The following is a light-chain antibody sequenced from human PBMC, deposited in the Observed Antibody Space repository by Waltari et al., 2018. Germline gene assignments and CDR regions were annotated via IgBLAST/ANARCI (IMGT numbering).Light chain of an antibody. CDR1: QSITRY. J-gene: IGKJ2*01. CDR2: KTS. V-gene: IGKV1-39*01. Sequence: DIQMTQSPSSLSASLGDRVTITCRASQSITRYLNWYQQKPGKAPKLLIYKTSTLQSDIPSRFSGSGSGTDFTLTISSLQPEDFATYYCQQSFNTPRTFGQGTKLEIK. CDR3: QQSFNTPRT.